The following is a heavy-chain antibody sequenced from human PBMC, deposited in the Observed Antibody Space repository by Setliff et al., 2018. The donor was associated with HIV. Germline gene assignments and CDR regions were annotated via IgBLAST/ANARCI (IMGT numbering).Heavy chain of an antibody. CDR1: GGTFSSYA. J-gene: IGHJ4*02. CDR2: IIPILGTA. Sequence: ASVKVSCKASGGTFSSYAISWVRQAPGQGLEWMGGIIPILGTANYAQKFQGRVTITTDESTSTAYMELSSLRSEDTAVYYCAREADYSDTGGQYRYWGQGTLVTVSS. D-gene: IGHD2-8*02. CDR3: AREADYSDTGGQYRY. V-gene: IGHV1-69*05.